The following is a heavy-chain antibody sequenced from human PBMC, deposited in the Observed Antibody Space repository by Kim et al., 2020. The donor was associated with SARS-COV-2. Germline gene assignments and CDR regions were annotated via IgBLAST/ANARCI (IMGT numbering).Heavy chain of an antibody. J-gene: IGHJ3*02. CDR3: ATGPGRRYDSSGYFPGGNAFDI. CDR1: GYTLTELS. D-gene: IGHD3-22*01. V-gene: IGHV1-24*01. CDR2: FDPEDGET. Sequence: ASVKVSCKVSGYTLTELSMHWVRQAPGKGLEWMGGFDPEDGETIYAQKFQGRVTMTEDTCTDTAYMELSSLRSEDTAVYYCATGPGRRYDSSGYFPGGNAFDIWGQGTMVTVSS.